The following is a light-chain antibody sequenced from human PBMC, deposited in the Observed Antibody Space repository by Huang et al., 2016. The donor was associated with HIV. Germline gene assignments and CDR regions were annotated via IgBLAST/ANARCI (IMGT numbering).Light chain of an antibody. CDR3: QQLHSYPIT. CDR1: QDIANS. Sequence: QLTQSPSSLSMSVGDRVIITCQASQDIANSLAWYQHKPGRAPKLLISAASTLQSGVPSRFSGGSAGPYFTLIITNLQPDDFASYYCQQLHSYPITFGQGTRLDI. J-gene: IGKJ5*01. CDR2: AAS. V-gene: IGKV1-9*01.